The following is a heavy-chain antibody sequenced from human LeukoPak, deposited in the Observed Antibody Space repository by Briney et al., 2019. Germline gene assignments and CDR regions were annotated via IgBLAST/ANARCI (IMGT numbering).Heavy chain of an antibody. Sequence: SGPTLVNPTQTLTLTCTFSGFSLSTSGVGVGWIRQPPGKALEWLALIYWDDDKRYSPSLKSRLTITKDTSKNQVVLTMTNMDPVDTATYYCAHTPGGGSSSWYAYYYYYGMDVWGQGTTVTVSS. V-gene: IGHV2-5*02. CDR2: IYWDDDK. CDR1: GFSLSTSGVG. J-gene: IGHJ6*02. CDR3: AHTPGGGSSSWYAYYYYYGMDV. D-gene: IGHD6-13*01.